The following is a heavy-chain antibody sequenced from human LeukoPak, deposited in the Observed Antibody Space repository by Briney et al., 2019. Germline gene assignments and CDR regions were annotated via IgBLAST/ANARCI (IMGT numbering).Heavy chain of an antibody. V-gene: IGHV1-18*01. Sequence: ASVKVSCKASGYTFTSYGISWVRQAPGQGLEWMGWISAYNGNTNYAQKLQGRVTMTTDTSTSTAYMELRSLRSDDTAVYYCARAESLTILGYFDLWGRGTLVTVSS. D-gene: IGHD4/OR15-4a*01. CDR2: ISAYNGNT. J-gene: IGHJ2*01. CDR3: ARAESLTILGYFDL. CDR1: GYTFTSYG.